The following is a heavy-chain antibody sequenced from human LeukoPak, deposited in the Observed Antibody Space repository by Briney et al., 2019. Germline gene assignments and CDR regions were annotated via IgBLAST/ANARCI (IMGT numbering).Heavy chain of an antibody. J-gene: IGHJ4*02. CDR1: GGTFSSYA. D-gene: IGHD3-9*01. V-gene: IGHV1-69*04. CDR3: ATYGAGILTGYYVDH. Sequence: GSSVKVSCKASGGTFSSYAISWVRQAPGHGLEWMGRIIPILGIANYAQKFQGRVTITADKSTSTTYMELSSPRSEATAVYYCATYGAGILTGYYVDHWGQGTLVTVSS. CDR2: IIPILGIA.